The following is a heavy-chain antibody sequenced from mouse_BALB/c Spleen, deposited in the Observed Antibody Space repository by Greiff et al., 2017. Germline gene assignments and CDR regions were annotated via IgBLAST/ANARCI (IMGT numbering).Heavy chain of an antibody. Sequence: EVQLVESGGGLVQPGGSRKLSCAASGFTFSSFGMHWVRQAPEKGLEWVAYISSGSSTIYYADTVKGRFTISRDNPKNTLFLQMTSLRSEDTAMYYCARLYYGNSYAMDYWGQGTSVTVSS. CDR2: ISSGSSTI. J-gene: IGHJ4*01. CDR3: ARLYYGNSYAMDY. V-gene: IGHV5-17*02. CDR1: GFTFSSFG. D-gene: IGHD2-1*01.